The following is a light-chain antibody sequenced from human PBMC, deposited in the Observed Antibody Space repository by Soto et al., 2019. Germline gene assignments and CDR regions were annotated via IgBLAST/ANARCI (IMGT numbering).Light chain of an antibody. V-gene: IGLV2-14*03. CDR2: DVS. CDR1: NSDVGDYKY. J-gene: IGLJ2*01. Sequence: QSALTQPASVSGSPGQSITISSTGINSDVGDYKYVSWYQQYPGKAPKLIIYDVSNRPSGVSNRFSGSKSGNTASLAISRLQTEDEADYYCSSQTSSSTLDVLFGGGTKLTVL. CDR3: SSQTSSSTLDVL.